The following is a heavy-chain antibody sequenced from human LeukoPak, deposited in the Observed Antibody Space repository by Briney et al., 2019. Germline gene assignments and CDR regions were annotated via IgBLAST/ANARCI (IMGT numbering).Heavy chain of an antibody. J-gene: IGHJ4*02. CDR3: AKDRYYDILTGYYSDY. CDR2: IRYDGSNK. V-gene: IGHV3-30*02. Sequence: GGSLRLSCAASGFTFSSYGMHWVRQAPGKGLEWVAFIRYDGSNKYYADSVKGRFTISRDNSKNTLYLQMNSLRAEDTAVYYCAKDRYYDILTGYYSDYWGQVALVTVSS. D-gene: IGHD3-9*01. CDR1: GFTFSSYG.